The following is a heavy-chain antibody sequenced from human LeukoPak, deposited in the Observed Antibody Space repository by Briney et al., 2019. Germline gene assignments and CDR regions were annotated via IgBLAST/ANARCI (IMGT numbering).Heavy chain of an antibody. CDR3: ARDQYYYDSSGYYGL. Sequence: GRSLRLSCAAPGFTFSSYAMHWVRQAPGKGLEWVAVISYDGSNRYYADSVKGRFTISRDNPKNTLYLQMNSLRAEDTAVYYCARDQYYYDSSGYYGLWGQGTLVTVSS. CDR1: GFTFSSYA. V-gene: IGHV3-30-3*01. J-gene: IGHJ4*02. CDR2: ISYDGSNR. D-gene: IGHD3-22*01.